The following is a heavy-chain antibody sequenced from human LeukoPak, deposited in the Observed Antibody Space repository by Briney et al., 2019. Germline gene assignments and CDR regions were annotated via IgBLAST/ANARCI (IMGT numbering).Heavy chain of an antibody. CDR1: GGSFSGYY. J-gene: IGHJ5*02. Sequence: SETLSLTCAVYGGSFSGYYWSWIRQRPGKGLEWIGEINHSGSTNYNPSLKSRVTISVDTSKNQFSLKLSSVTAADTAVYYCARHSVVVPAATRPSRFDPWGQGTLVTVSS. CDR2: INHSGST. D-gene: IGHD2-2*01. CDR3: ARHSVVVPAATRPSRFDP. V-gene: IGHV4-34*01.